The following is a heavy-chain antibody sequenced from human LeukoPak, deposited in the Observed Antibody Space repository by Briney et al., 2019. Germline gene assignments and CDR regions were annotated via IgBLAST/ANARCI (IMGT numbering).Heavy chain of an antibody. CDR3: AAGSQSAALIK. D-gene: IGHD6-6*01. J-gene: IGHJ4*02. V-gene: IGHV4-4*07. CDR2: MYTSGET. CDR1: GGSISSYY. Sequence: SETLSLTCTVSGGSISSYYWSWIRQPAGKGLEWIGRMYTSGETNYNPTLKSRVTISLDTSKNRFSLRLSSVTAADTAVYYCAAGSQSAALIKWGQGTLVTVSS.